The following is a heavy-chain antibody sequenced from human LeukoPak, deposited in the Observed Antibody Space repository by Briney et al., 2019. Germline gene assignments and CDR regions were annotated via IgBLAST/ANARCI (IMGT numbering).Heavy chain of an antibody. V-gene: IGHV3-66*01. CDR3: ARSPLRTSGSTDY. J-gene: IGHJ4*02. D-gene: IGHD6-19*01. CDR2: IYSGGGT. Sequence: GGSLRLSCAASGFTVSSNYMSWVRQAPGKGLEWVSVIYSGGGTYYADPVKGRFTISRDNSKNTMYLQMNSLRAGDSAVYYCARSPLRTSGSTDYWGLGTLVTVSS. CDR1: GFTVSSNY.